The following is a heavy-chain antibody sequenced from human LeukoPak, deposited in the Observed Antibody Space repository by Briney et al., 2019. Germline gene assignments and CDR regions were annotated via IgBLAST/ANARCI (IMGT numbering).Heavy chain of an antibody. V-gene: IGHV4-4*07. D-gene: IGHD3-22*01. J-gene: IGHJ3*02. Sequence: SETLSLTCTVSGGSISSYYWSWIRQPAGKGLEWIGRIYTSGSTNYNPSLKSRVTISVNTSRNQFSLKLSSVTAADTAVYYCARGASYYYDSSGYYLAQVDAFDIRGQGTMVTVSS. CDR1: GGSISSYY. CDR2: IYTSGST. CDR3: ARGASYYYDSSGYYLAQVDAFDI.